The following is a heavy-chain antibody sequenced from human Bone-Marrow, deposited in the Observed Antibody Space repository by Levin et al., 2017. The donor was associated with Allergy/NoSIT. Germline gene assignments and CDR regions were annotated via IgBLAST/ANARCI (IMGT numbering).Heavy chain of an antibody. CDR3: ARHYCSSTSCPIDC. J-gene: IGHJ4*02. D-gene: IGHD2-2*01. V-gene: IGHV3-66*02. CDR1: GFTVSSNY. Sequence: GGSLRLSCAASGFTVSSNYMTWVRQAPGKGLEWVSIIYSGGSTYYADSVKGRFTISRDNSKNTLYLQMISLRAEDTAVYYCARHYCSSTSCPIDCWGQGTLVTVSS. CDR2: IYSGGST.